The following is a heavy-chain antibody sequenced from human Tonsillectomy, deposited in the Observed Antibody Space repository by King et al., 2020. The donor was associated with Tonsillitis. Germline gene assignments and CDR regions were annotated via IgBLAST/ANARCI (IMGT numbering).Heavy chain of an antibody. D-gene: IGHD3-10*01. V-gene: IGHV3-64*01. J-gene: IGHJ3*02. CDR1: EFTFRNYA. Sequence: VQLVESGGGLVQPGGSLRLSCVASEFTFRNYAMNWVRQAPGKGLEYVSAINSNGDNTYYANSLKGRITISRDNSKNTLYLQMGSLRVEDMAVYYCARFMGSGSFAGGNDAVDIWGQGTMVTVSS. CDR3: ARFMGSGSFAGGNDAVDI. CDR2: INSNGDNT.